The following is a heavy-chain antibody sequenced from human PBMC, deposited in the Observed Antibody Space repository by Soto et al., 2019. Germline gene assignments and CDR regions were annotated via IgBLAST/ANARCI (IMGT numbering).Heavy chain of an antibody. CDR2: IYYSGST. CDR1: GGSISSGGYY. Sequence: SETLSLTCTVSGGSISSGGYYWSWIRQHPGKGLEWIGYIYYSGSTYYNPSLKSRVTISVDTSKNQFSLKLSSVTAADTAVYYCARGSMVRGVTPNYYYGMDVWGQGTTVTVSS. V-gene: IGHV4-31*03. D-gene: IGHD3-10*01. J-gene: IGHJ6*02. CDR3: ARGSMVRGVTPNYYYGMDV.